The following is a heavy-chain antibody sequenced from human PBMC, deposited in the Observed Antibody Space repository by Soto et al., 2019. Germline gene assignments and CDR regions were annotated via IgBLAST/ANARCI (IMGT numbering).Heavy chain of an antibody. CDR2: IDHTGRT. J-gene: IGHJ4*02. V-gene: IGHV4-34*01. CDR3: ARSMNDHNHHHWGFGA. CDR1: GVCLNPYN. Sequence: ESRSLTCAVYGVCLNPYNWTFIRQPPGKRLEWIGEIDHTGRTNYNPSVKGRVTMSVDTSKNQFSLRLRSVTAADTAVYFCARSMNDHNHHHWGFGAWSQGTLVTVSS. D-gene: IGHD7-27*01.